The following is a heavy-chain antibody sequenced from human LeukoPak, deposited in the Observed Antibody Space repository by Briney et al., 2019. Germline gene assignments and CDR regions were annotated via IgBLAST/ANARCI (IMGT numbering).Heavy chain of an antibody. Sequence: GGSLRLSCAVSGFTFSSYAMSWVRQAPGKGLEWVSAISGSGGSTYYADSVKGRFTISRDNSKNTLYLQMNSLRAEDTTVYYCARFHYDFWSGYLHYYYYGMDVWGQGTTVTVSS. CDR3: ARFHYDFWSGYLHYYYYGMDV. V-gene: IGHV3-23*01. D-gene: IGHD3-3*01. CDR1: GFTFSSYA. CDR2: ISGSGGST. J-gene: IGHJ6*02.